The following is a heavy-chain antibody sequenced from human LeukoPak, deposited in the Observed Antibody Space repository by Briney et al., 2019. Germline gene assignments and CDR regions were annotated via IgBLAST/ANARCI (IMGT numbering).Heavy chain of an antibody. D-gene: IGHD2-21*01. CDR2: IYTSGCT. Sequence: PSETLSLTCTVSGGSISSGSYYWSWIRQPAGKGLEWIGRIYTSGCTNYNPSLKSRVTISVDTSKNQFSLKLSSVTAADTAVYYCARGNSRVDYWGQGTLVTVSS. CDR3: ARGNSRVDY. V-gene: IGHV4-61*02. CDR1: GGSISSGSYY. J-gene: IGHJ4*02.